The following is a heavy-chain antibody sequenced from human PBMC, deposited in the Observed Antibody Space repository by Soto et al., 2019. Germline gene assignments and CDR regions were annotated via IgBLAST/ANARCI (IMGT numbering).Heavy chain of an antibody. V-gene: IGHV3-11*01. Sequence: QVHLVESGGGLVKPGGSLTISCAASGFSFSDYYMTWIRQAPGKGLEWLAYISVSGSVIYYADSVRGRFTISRDTAKNSLYLQMNSLRNDDTAVYYCAREGALGAVAGVWGQGTLVTVSS. CDR3: AREGALGAVAGV. D-gene: IGHD6-19*01. CDR2: ISVSGSVI. CDR1: GFSFSDYY. J-gene: IGHJ4*02.